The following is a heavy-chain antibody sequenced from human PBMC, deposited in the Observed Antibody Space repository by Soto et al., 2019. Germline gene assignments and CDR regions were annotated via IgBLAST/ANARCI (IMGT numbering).Heavy chain of an antibody. CDR1: GFTFSDYY. D-gene: IGHD2-2*01. Sequence: ESGGGLVKPGGSLRLSCAASGFTFSDYYMSWIRQAPGKGLEWVSYISSSGSTIYYADSVKGRFTISRDNAKNSLYLQMNSLRAEDTAVYYCARDHCSSTSCYKHSDRGFFYYGMDVWGQGTTVTVSS. CDR3: ARDHCSSTSCYKHSDRGFFYYGMDV. J-gene: IGHJ6*02. V-gene: IGHV3-11*01. CDR2: ISSSGSTI.